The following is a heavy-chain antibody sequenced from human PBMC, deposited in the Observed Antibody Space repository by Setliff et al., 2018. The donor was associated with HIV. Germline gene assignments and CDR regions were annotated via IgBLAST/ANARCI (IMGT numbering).Heavy chain of an antibody. J-gene: IGHJ5*02. D-gene: IGHD2-2*01. CDR2: INHSGST. CDR3: ARRLGYCSSTSCYEHWFDP. Sequence: ASETLSLTCAVYGGSFSGYYWSWIRQPPGKGLEWIGEINHSGSTNYNPSLKSRVTISVDTSKNQFSLKLSSVTAADTAVYYCARRLGYCSSTSCYEHWFDPWGQGTLVTVSS. CDR1: GGSFSGYY. V-gene: IGHV4-34*01.